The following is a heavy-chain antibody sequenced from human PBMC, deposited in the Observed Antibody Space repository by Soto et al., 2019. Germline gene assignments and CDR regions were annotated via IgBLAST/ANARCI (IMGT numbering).Heavy chain of an antibody. J-gene: IGHJ3*02. V-gene: IGHV1-3*01. Sequence: GASVKVSCKASGYTFTSYAMHWVRQAPGQRLEWMGWINAGNGSTKYSQKFQGRVTITRDTSASTAYMELSSLRSEDTAVYYCARGGPGYYYDSSGYMIWGQGTMVTVSS. CDR2: INAGNGST. CDR3: ARGGPGYYYDSSGYMI. D-gene: IGHD3-22*01. CDR1: GYTFTSYA.